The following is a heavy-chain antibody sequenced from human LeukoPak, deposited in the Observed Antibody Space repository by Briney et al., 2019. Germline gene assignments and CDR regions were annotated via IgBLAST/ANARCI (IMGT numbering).Heavy chain of an antibody. CDR3: ARTTTLYGDYYFDY. D-gene: IGHD4-17*01. CDR1: GLPISRYY. J-gene: IGHJ4*02. CDR2: IYYSGST. Sequence: PSDPLSLPCTVWGLPISRYYWSWIRQPPGEGLEWIGYIYYSGSTNYNPSLTSRVTISVDTSKHQFSLQLSSVTAADTAVYYCARTTTLYGDYYFDYWGQGTLVTVSS. V-gene: IGHV4-59*07.